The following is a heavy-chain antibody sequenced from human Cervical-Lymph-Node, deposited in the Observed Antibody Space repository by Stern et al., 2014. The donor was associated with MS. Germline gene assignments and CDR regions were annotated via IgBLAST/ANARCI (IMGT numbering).Heavy chain of an antibody. CDR1: GGSVSTEGYY. CDR3: AIPPGH. J-gene: IGHJ1*01. Sequence: QLQLQESGPRLVKASQTLSLTCTVSGGSVSTEGYYWSWIRQHPAKGLEWIGYIHYSGSTHYNPSLKSRVTISVDTYKNQFALKLSSVTAADTAFYYCAIPPGHWGQGALVTVSS. CDR2: IHYSGST. V-gene: IGHV4-31*03.